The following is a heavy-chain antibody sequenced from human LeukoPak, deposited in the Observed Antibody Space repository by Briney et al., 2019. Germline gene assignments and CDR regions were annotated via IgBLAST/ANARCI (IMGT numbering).Heavy chain of an antibody. D-gene: IGHD6-13*01. CDR1: GYTFTSYS. CDR2: INPNSGGT. CDR3: ARDQERYSSSWYLSMVDYYYYYMDV. V-gene: IGHV1-2*02. J-gene: IGHJ6*03. Sequence: ASVKVSCKASGYTFTSYSMNWVRQAPGQGLEWMGWINPNSGGTNYAQKFQGRVTMTRDTSISTAYMELSRLRSDDTAVYYCARDQERYSSSWYLSMVDYYYYYMDVWGKGTTVTVSS.